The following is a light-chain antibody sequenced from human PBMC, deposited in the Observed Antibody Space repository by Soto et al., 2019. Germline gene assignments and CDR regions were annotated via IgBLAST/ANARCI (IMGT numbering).Light chain of an antibody. CDR1: QTISNT. CDR2: GAS. J-gene: IGKJ5*01. Sequence: EIVMTQSPATLSVSPGERATLSCRASQTISNTLVWYQQKPGQAPRLLISGASTRASGIPARFRGSGSGTEFTLTISSLQSEDFGVYYCQQYGGWPITFGQGTRLEI. CDR3: QQYGGWPIT. V-gene: IGKV3-15*01.